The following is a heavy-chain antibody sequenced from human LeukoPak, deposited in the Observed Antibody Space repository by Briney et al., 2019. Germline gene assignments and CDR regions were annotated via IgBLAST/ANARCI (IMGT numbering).Heavy chain of an antibody. D-gene: IGHD3-22*01. J-gene: IGHJ4*02. CDR3: AKDGAWLRFDD. Sequence: GGSLRLSCAASGFTFSSYGMNWVRQAPGKGLEWVSGISPGGGPTYYADSVKGRFTISRDDPKNTLYLQMENLRAEDTAVYYCAKDGAWLRFDDWGQGILVTVSS. CDR2: ISPGGGPT. V-gene: IGHV3-23*01. CDR1: GFTFSSYG.